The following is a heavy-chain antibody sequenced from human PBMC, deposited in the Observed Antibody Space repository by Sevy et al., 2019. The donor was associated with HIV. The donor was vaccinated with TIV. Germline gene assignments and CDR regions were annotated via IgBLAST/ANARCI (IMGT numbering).Heavy chain of an antibody. CDR1: GFSFSSYA. J-gene: IGHJ6*02. V-gene: IGHV3-23*01. D-gene: IGHD3-3*01. CDR3: ARRPDLGVVILTGVLDV. CDR2: ISGSGGST. Sequence: GGSLRLSCAASGFSFSSYAMSWVRQTPGKGLQWVSVISGSGGSTYYADSVKGRFTIFRDNSRNTVYLKMNSLRAEDTAVYYCARRPDLGVVILTGVLDVWGQGTTVTVSS.